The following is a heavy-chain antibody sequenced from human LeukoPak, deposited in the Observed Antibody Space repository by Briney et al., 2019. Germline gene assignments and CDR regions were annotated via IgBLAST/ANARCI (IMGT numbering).Heavy chain of an antibody. V-gene: IGHV4-39*07. D-gene: IGHD3-9*01. Sequence: PSETLSLICTVSGGSISSSSYYWGWIRQPPGKGLEWIGSIYYSGSTYYNPSLKSRVTISVDTSKNQFSLKLNSVTAADTAVYYCARDPYYDILTGYLIRGAFDIWGLGTVVTVSS. CDR2: IYYSGST. J-gene: IGHJ3*02. CDR3: ARDPYYDILTGYLIRGAFDI. CDR1: GGSISSSSYY.